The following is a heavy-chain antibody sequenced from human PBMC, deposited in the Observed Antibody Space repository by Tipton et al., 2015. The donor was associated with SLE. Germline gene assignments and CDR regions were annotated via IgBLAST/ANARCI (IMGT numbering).Heavy chain of an antibody. CDR1: GGSITSYY. CDR2: IYHTGST. D-gene: IGHD3-3*01. Sequence: TLSLTCSVSGGSITSYYWSWIRQPPGKGLEWIGSIYHTGSTHYNPSLRSRVTISTDTSKNQFFLRLTTLTDADTAIYYCTRDVEFSTVSIFGVLPWGHGLQVTVSS. CDR3: TRDVEFSTVSIFGVLP. V-gene: IGHV4-59*12. J-gene: IGHJ4*01.